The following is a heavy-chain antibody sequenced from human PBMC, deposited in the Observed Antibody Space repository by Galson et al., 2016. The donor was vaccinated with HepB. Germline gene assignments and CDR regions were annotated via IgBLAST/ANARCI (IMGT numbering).Heavy chain of an antibody. CDR3: AREYGQRVNFDC. CDR2: IRSSSSYI. Sequence: SLRLSCAASGFPFSQYNMNWVRQAPGKGLAWVSFIRSSSSYIYYVDSVKGRFTISRDNAKNSLYLQMNSLRVEDTAVYYCAREYGQRVNFDCWGQGTLVTVSS. CDR1: GFPFSQYN. D-gene: IGHD3-10*02. V-gene: IGHV3-21*01. J-gene: IGHJ4*02.